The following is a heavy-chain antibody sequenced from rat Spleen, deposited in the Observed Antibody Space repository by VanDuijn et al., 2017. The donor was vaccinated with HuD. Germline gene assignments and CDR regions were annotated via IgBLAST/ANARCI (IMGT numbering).Heavy chain of an antibody. V-gene: IGHV2-30*01. CDR2: IWGNGNT. D-gene: IGHD1-4*01. Sequence: QVQLKESGPGLVQPSQTLSLTCSVSGFSLTTYNVHWVRQPTGKGLEWMGAIWGNGNTNYNSALKSRLSISRDTSKSQVFLKMNSLQTEDTATYYCARDENGYINLWFAYWGQGTLVTVSS. J-gene: IGHJ3*01. CDR1: GFSLTTYN. CDR3: ARDENGYINLWFAY.